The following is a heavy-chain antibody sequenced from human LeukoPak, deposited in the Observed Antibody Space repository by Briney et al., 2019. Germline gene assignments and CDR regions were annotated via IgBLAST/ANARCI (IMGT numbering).Heavy chain of an antibody. CDR3: ARDVGSWDAFDT. CDR1: GASISSYF. CDR2: VYFTGST. V-gene: IGHV4-59*01. Sequence: PSETPSLTCTVSGASISSYFWTWIRQPPGKGLEWIGYVYFTGSTKYNPSLKSRVTISLDTSKNQFSPKLTPVTPADTAVYYCARDVGSWDAFDTWGPGTMVTVSS. J-gene: IGHJ3*02.